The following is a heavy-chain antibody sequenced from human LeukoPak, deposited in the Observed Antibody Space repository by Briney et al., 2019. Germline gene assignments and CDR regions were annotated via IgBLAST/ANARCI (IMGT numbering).Heavy chain of an antibody. J-gene: IGHJ3*02. CDR3: AREAMTPGTDAFDI. V-gene: IGHV3-23*01. CDR2: ISGFAGSI. CDR1: GFTFSSYW. D-gene: IGHD2-2*01. Sequence: GGSLRLSCAASGFTFSSYWMHWVRQAPGKGLEWVSSISGFAGSIYYADSVKGRFTISRDNSKNTLYLLMNSLRAEDTAVYYCAREAMTPGTDAFDIWGQGTMVTVSS.